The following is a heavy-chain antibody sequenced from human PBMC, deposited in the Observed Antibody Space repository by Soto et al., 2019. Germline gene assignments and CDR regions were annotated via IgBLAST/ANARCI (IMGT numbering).Heavy chain of an antibody. Sequence: GSLRLSCAASGFTFSDYYMSWIRQAPGKGLEWVSYISSSSSYTNYADSVKGRFTISRDNAKNSLYLQMNSLRAEDTAVYYCARDPAYYDILTGYSPGNWFDPWGQGTLVTVSS. CDR3: ARDPAYYDILTGYSPGNWFDP. J-gene: IGHJ5*02. CDR2: ISSSSSYT. V-gene: IGHV3-11*06. CDR1: GFTFSDYY. D-gene: IGHD3-9*01.